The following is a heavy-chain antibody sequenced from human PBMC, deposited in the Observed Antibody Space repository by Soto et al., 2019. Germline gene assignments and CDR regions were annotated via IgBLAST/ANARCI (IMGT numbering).Heavy chain of an antibody. J-gene: IGHJ6*03. V-gene: IGHV4-39*01. CDR2: IYYSGIT. Sequence: QLQLQESGPGLVKPSETLSLTCTVSGGSITSSSYYWVWIRQPPGKGLEGIGSIYYSGITYYNPSLKSRVTISVDTSKNQFSLKLSSVTAADTAVYYCASGYCSAGTCSAYYYMDVWGKGATVTVSS. CDR1: GGSITSSSYY. CDR3: ASGYCSAGTCSAYYYMDV. D-gene: IGHD2-15*01.